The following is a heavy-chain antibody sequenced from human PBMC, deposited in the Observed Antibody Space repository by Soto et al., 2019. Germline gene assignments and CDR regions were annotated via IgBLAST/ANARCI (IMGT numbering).Heavy chain of an antibody. V-gene: IGHV1-46*01. Sequence: QVQLVQSGAEVKKPGASVKVSCKASGYTFTSYYMHWVRQAPGLGLEWMGIINPSGGSTSYAQKLQGRVTMTRDTSTSTVYMELSSLRSEDTAVYYCAREAQGLQLVREGDLDYLGQGPLVTVSS. CDR2: INPSGGST. CDR1: GYTFTSYY. D-gene: IGHD6-13*01. J-gene: IGHJ4*02. CDR3: AREAQGLQLVREGDLDY.